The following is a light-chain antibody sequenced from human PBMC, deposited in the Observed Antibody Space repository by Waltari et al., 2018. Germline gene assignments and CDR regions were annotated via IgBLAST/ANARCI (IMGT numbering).Light chain of an antibody. CDR1: QSVFKY. Sequence: DIVLIQSPATLSLSAGERVTLSCRASQSVFKYLAWYQLKPGQAPRLLIYDTSKRATGIPARFSGSGSGTDFTLTISNLETDDFALYYCQQGSILPLTFGGGTKVKIK. CDR2: DTS. CDR3: QQGSILPLT. V-gene: IGKV3-11*01. J-gene: IGKJ4*01.